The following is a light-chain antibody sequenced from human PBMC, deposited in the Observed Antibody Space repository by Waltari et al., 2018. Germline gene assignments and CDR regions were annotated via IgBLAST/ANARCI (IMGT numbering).Light chain of an antibody. CDR3: QQRSKWPLT. Sequence: EIMLTQSPATLSLSPGERATLSCRATQSVSSYLAWYQQRPGQAPRLLIYDASIRATGIPAMLTGSGSETDFTLTISSLEPEDFAVYYCQQRSKWPLTFGGGTKVEIK. V-gene: IGKV3-11*01. CDR2: DAS. CDR1: QSVSSY. J-gene: IGKJ4*01.